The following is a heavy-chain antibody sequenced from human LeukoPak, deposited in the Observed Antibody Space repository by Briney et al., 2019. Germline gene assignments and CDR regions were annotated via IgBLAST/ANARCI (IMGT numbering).Heavy chain of an antibody. J-gene: IGHJ6*03. D-gene: IGHD2-21*01. Sequence: GGSLRLSCAASGFTFSRYAMSWVRQAPGKGLEWVSAISSSSSYIYYADSVKGRFTISRDNAKNTLYLQMNSLRAEDTAVYYCARDPVEYYYYYMDVWGKGTTVTVSS. V-gene: IGHV3-21*01. CDR3: ARDPVEYYYYYMDV. CDR2: ISSSSSYI. CDR1: GFTFSRYA.